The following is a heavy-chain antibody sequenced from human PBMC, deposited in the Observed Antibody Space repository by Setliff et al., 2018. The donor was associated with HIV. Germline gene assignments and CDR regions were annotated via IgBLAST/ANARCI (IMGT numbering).Heavy chain of an antibody. D-gene: IGHD6-19*01. J-gene: IGHJ4*02. CDR3: ATDQQWLAQGWGGPHY. V-gene: IGHV3-7*01. Sequence: PGGSLRLSCATSGFSFANYWMDWVRQAPGKGLEWVATIKKDGGEIYYVDSVKGRFTISRDNARNLLYLEMSSLRAEDTAVYYCATDQQWLAQGWGGPHYWGQGTLVTVSS. CDR1: GFSFANYW. CDR2: IKKDGGEI.